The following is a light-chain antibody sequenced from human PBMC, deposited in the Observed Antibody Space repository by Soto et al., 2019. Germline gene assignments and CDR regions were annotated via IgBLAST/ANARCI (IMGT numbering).Light chain of an antibody. CDR2: AAS. Sequence: DIQMTQSPSSLSASVGDRVTIACRASQSINTYLIWFQQKPGKAPKLLIYAASSLHSGVPSRFSGSGSGTDFTLTISSLQPEDFATYYCQHSYTFPVTFGQGTRLEIK. V-gene: IGKV1-39*01. CDR1: QSINTY. CDR3: QHSYTFPVT. J-gene: IGKJ5*01.